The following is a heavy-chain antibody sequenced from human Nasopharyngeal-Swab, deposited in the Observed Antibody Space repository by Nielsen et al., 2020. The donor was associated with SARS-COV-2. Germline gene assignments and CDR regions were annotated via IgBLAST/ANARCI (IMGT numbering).Heavy chain of an antibody. J-gene: IGHJ6*02. D-gene: IGHD3-16*01. V-gene: IGHV3-23*01. CDR3: AKDGVRLNGIDV. CDR2: ISGSGGST. Sequence: GSSLKISCAASGIFFSSYAMCWVRQAPGRRLEWVSAISGSGGSTYYADSVKGRFTISRDNSKSTLYLHMNSLRAEDTAEYFCAKDGVRLNGIDVWGQGTTVTVSS. CDR1: GIFFSSYA.